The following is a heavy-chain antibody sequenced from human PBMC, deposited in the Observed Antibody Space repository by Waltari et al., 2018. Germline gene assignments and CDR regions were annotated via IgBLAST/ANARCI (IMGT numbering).Heavy chain of an antibody. D-gene: IGHD3-10*01. Sequence: QLQLQESGPGLVKPSETLSLPCTVSGGSISSSSYYWGWIRQPPGKGLEWIGSIYYSGSTYYNPSLKSRVTISVDTSKNQFSLKLSSVTAADTAVYYCARGAKTPRIGSNFDYWGQGTLVTVSS. CDR3: ARGAKTPRIGSNFDY. CDR1: GGSISSSSYY. J-gene: IGHJ4*02. CDR2: IYYSGST. V-gene: IGHV4-39*01.